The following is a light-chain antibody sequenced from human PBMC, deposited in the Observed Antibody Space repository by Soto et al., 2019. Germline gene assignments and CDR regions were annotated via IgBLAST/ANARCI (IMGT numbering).Light chain of an antibody. J-gene: IGKJ5*01. V-gene: IGKV3-20*01. CDR1: QSINSN. Sequence: TQSPATLSVSPGDRATLSCRASQSINSNLAWYQQQPGQAPRLLFYGASSRATGIPDRFSGSGSGTDFTLTISRLEPEDFAVYYCQQYGSSHITFGQGTRLAIK. CDR3: QQYGSSHIT. CDR2: GAS.